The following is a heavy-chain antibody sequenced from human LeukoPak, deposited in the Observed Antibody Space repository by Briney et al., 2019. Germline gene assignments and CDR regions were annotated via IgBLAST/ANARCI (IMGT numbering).Heavy chain of an antibody. CDR2: ISGSGGST. D-gene: IGHD6-6*01. Sequence: GGPLRLSCAASGFTFSSYAMSWVRQAPGKGLEWVSAISGSGGSTYYADSVKGRFTISRDNSKNTLYLQMNSLRAEDTAVYYCAKGSSSSEWFDYWGQGTLVTVSS. J-gene: IGHJ4*02. CDR3: AKGSSSSEWFDY. CDR1: GFTFSSYA. V-gene: IGHV3-23*01.